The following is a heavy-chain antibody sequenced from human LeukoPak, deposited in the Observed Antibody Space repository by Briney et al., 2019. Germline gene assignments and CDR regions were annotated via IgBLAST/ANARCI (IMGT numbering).Heavy chain of an antibody. J-gene: IGHJ4*02. D-gene: IGHD3-22*01. Sequence: ASVKVSCKASGGTFSGYALSWVRQAPGQGLEWMGGIIPIFGTANYAQKFQGRVTITADESTSTAYMELSSLRSEDTAVYYCARAMGDYYDSSVFYWGQGTLVTVSS. CDR3: ARAMGDYYDSSVFY. CDR2: IIPIFGTA. V-gene: IGHV1-69*13. CDR1: GGTFSGYA.